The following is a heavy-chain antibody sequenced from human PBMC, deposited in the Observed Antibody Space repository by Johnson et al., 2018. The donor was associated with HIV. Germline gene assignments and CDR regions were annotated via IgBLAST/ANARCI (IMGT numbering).Heavy chain of an antibody. CDR2: ILYDGNNK. CDR1: RFTFSSYA. V-gene: IGHV3-30-3*01. CDR3: ARGQLWLLDDALDI. Sequence: QVQLVESGGGVVQPGRSLRLSCAASRFTFSSYAIHWVRQAPGKGLEWVAVILYDGNNKYYADSVKGRFTISRDNSKNTLYLQMNSLRAEDTAIYYCARGQLWLLDDALDIWGQGTMVTVSS. D-gene: IGHD5-18*01. J-gene: IGHJ3*02.